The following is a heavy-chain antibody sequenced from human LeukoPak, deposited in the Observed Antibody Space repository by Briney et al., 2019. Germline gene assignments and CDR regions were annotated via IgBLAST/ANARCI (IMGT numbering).Heavy chain of an antibody. V-gene: IGHV3-66*01. J-gene: IGHJ4*02. Sequence: PGGSQRLSCAVSGFAVSSTYMSWIRQAPGKGLEWFSVLYSGGSTYYADYVQGRFTISRDNSKNTLYLQMNSMRVEDTAVYFCARGDCSGGSCHSGLWGQGTLVTVSS. CDR2: LYSGGST. CDR3: ARGDCSGGSCHSGL. D-gene: IGHD2-15*01. CDR1: GFAVSSTY.